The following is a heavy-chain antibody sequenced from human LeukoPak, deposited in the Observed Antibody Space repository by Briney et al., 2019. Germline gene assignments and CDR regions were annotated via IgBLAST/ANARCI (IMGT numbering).Heavy chain of an antibody. CDR2: MNPNSGNT. D-gene: IGHD1-26*01. Sequence: GASVKVSCKASGYTFTSYDINWVRQATGQGLEWMGWMNPNSGNTGYAQKFQGRVTMTRNTSISTAYMELGSLRSEDTAVYYCARGDRQAGGSYGNWGQGTLVTVSS. J-gene: IGHJ4*02. CDR1: GYTFTSYD. V-gene: IGHV1-8*01. CDR3: ARGDRQAGGSYGN.